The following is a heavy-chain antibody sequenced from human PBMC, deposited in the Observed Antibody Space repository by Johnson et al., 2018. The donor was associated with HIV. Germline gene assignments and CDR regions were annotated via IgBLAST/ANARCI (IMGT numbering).Heavy chain of an antibody. CDR1: GFTFSDYN. J-gene: IGHJ3*02. D-gene: IGHD6-6*01. CDR3: ARVGRGSIAAPDAFDI. Sequence: QVQLVESGGGLVKPGGSLRLSCATSGFTFSDYNMNWIRQAPGKGLEWISYISRSGTTIYYADSVKGRFTISRDNAKNSLYLQMNSLRAEDTAVYYCARVGRGSIAAPDAFDIWGQGTMVTVSS. V-gene: IGHV3-11*04. CDR2: ISRSGTTI.